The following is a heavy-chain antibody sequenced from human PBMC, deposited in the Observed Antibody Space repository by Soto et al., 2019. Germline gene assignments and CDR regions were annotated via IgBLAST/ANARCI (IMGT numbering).Heavy chain of an antibody. V-gene: IGHV3-48*02. CDR2: VNRRGVT. CDR3: ARDAAEINSYYIDF. D-gene: IGHD3-16*01. CDR1: GFDFSSHD. J-gene: IGHJ4*02. Sequence: PGGSLRLSCAASGFDFSSHDMNWVRQGPGKGLEWIAYVNRRGVTHYADSGEGRFTISRDNAQNSLFLQMLSLRDEDTAVYYCARDAAEINSYYIDFWGQGA.